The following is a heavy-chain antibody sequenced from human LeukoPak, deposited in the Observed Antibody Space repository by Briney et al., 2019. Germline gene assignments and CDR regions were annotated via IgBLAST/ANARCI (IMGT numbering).Heavy chain of an antibody. CDR3: ARGRGYSYDY. CDR2: IYYSGGT. V-gene: IGHV4-59*01. D-gene: IGHD5-18*01. J-gene: IGHJ4*02. Sequence: SETLSLTCTVSGGSISSYYWSWIRQPPGKGLEWIGYIYYSGGTNYNPSLKSRVTISVDTSKNQFSLKLSSVTAADTAVYYCARGRGYSYDYWGQGTLVTVSS. CDR1: GGSISSYY.